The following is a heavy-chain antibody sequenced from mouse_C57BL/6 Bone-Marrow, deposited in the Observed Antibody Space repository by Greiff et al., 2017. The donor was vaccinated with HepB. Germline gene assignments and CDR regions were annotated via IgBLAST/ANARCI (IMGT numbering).Heavy chain of an antibody. Sequence: QVQLQQSGPELVKPGASVKISCKASGYAFSSSWMNWVKQRPGKGLEWIGRIYPGDGDTNYNGKFKGKATLTADKSSSTAYMPLSSLTSEDSAVYFCARNYVRGDYAMDYWGQGTSVTVSS. CDR3: ARNYVRGDYAMDY. CDR2: IYPGDGDT. D-gene: IGHD2-14*01. V-gene: IGHV1-82*01. CDR1: GYAFSSSW. J-gene: IGHJ4*01.